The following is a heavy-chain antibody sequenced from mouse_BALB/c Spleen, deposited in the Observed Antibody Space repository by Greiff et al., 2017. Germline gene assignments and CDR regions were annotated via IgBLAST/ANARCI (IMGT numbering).Heavy chain of an antibody. J-gene: IGHJ2*01. V-gene: IGHV5-6-5*01. CDR3: ARGDYYGSSYDYFDY. D-gene: IGHD1-1*01. CDR1: GFTFSSYA. CDR2: ISSGGST. Sequence: EVHLVESGGGLVKPGGSLKLSCAASGFTFSSYAMSWVRQTPEKRLEWVASISSGGSTYYPDSVKGRFTISRDNARNILYLQMSSLRSEDTAMYYCARGDYYGSSYDYFDYWGQGTTLTVSS.